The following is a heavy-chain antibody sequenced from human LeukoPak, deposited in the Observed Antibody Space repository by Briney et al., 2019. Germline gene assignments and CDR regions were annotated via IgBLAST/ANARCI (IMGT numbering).Heavy chain of an antibody. CDR2: ISSSGSTI. J-gene: IGHJ4*02. CDR1: GFTFSSYE. V-gene: IGHV3-48*03. Sequence: GGSLRLSCAASGFTFSSYEMNWVRQAPGKGLEWVSYISSSGSTIYYADSVKGRFTISRDNAKNSLYLKMNSLRAEDKDVSYCARRRYSSSWYYFDYWGQGTLVTVSS. CDR3: ARRRYSSSWYYFDY. D-gene: IGHD6-13*01.